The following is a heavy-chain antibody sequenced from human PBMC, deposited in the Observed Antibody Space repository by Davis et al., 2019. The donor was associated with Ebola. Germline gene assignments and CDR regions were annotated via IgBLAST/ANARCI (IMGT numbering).Heavy chain of an antibody. CDR1: GFTFSTYV. J-gene: IGHJ4*02. V-gene: IGHV3-23*01. D-gene: IGHD3-10*01. CDR2: FRGSDGNT. CDR3: AKKEKIGSGSPYDFDY. Sequence: GESLKISCAASGFTFSTYVIFWFRQTPGKGLEWVSSFRGSDGNTYYADSVKGRFTISRDNSKNTVYLQMSSLRAEDTAVYFCAKKEKIGSGSPYDFDYWGQGTLVAVSS.